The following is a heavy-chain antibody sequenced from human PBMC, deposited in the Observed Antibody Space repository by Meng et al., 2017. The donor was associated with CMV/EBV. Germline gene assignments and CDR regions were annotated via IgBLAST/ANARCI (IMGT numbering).Heavy chain of an antibody. CDR3: ARDLMNCSSTSCANWFDP. J-gene: IGHJ5*02. CDR2: IYTSGST. V-gene: IGHV4-4*07. Sequence: QVQLQESGPGLVKPSETLSLPCPGSGGSISSYYWTWIRQPAGKGLEWIGRIYTSGSTNYNPSLKSRVTMSVDTSKNQFSLKLSSVTAADTAVYYCARDLMNCSSTSCANWFDPWGQGTLVTVSS. CDR1: GGSISSYY. D-gene: IGHD2-2*01.